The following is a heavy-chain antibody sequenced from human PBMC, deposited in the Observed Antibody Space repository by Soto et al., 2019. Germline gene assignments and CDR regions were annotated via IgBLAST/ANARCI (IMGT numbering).Heavy chain of an antibody. D-gene: IGHD3-16*01. CDR1: GGSFSGYY. V-gene: IGHV4-34*01. CDR3: ARGVQGWGVYYFDY. J-gene: IGHJ4*02. CDR2: INHSGST. Sequence: QVQLQQWGAGLLKPSETLSLTCAVYGGSFSGYYWSWIRQPPGKGLEWIGEINHSGSTNYNPSLKSRFTISVDTSKNQFSLKLSSVTAADTAVYYCARGVQGWGVYYFDYWGQGTLVTVSS.